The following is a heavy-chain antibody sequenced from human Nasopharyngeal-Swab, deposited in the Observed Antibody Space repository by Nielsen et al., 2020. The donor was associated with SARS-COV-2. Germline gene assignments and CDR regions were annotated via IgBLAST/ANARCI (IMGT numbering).Heavy chain of an antibody. CDR2: IYSGGST. Sequence: VRQAPGKGLEWVSVIYSGGSTYYEDSVKGRFTISRDNSKNTLYLQMNSLRAEDTAVYYCAKNTTMRAFDYWGQGTLVTVSS. V-gene: IGHV3-53*01. D-gene: IGHD5-18*01. J-gene: IGHJ4*02. CDR3: AKNTTMRAFDY.